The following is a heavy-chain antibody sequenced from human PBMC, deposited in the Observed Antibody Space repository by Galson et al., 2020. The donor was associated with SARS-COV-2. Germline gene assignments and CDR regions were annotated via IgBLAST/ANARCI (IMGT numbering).Heavy chain of an antibody. J-gene: IGHJ3*02. CDR1: GFTFSSYG. CDR2: IWYDGSNK. CDR3: ARAGAGTFAFDI. D-gene: IGHD6-19*01. V-gene: IGHV3-33*01. Sequence: QLGESLKISCAASGFTFSSYGMHWVRQAPGKGLEWVAVIWYDGSNKCYADSVKGRFTISRDNSKNTLYLQMNSLRAEDTAVYYCARAGAGTFAFDIWGQGTMVTVSS.